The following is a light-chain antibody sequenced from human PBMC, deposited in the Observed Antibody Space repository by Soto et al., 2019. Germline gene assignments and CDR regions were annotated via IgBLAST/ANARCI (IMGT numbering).Light chain of an antibody. CDR3: QQYGSSLT. J-gene: IGKJ4*01. CDR2: AAS. Sequence: EIVMTQSPATLSVSPGERATLFCRASQNVNSDLAWYQQKPGQAPRLLIYAASTRATGIPPRFSGSGSGTEFTLTISSLQSEDFAVYYCQQYGSSLTFGGGTKVDIK. V-gene: IGKV3-15*01. CDR1: QNVNSD.